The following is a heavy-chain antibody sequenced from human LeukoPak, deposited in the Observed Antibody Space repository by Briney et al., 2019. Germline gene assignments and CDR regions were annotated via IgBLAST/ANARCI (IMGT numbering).Heavy chain of an antibody. CDR2: MNPNSGNT. CDR3: ARGGVDDYEDSSGFRYYYYYYMDV. J-gene: IGHJ6*03. Sequence: ASVKVSCKASGYTFTSYDINWVRQATGQGLEWMGWMNPNSGNTGYAQKFQGRVTMTRNTSISTAYMELSSLRSEDTAVYYCARGGVDDYEDSSGFRYYYYYYMDVWGKGTTVTVSS. D-gene: IGHD3-22*01. CDR1: GYTFTSYD. V-gene: IGHV1-8*01.